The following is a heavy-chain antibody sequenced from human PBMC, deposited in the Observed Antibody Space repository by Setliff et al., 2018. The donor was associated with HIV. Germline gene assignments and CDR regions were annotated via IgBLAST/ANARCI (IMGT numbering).Heavy chain of an antibody. Sequence: GASVKVSCKPSGYTFTTYGLSWVRQAPGQGLEWMGWISTYSDERSYAQNLQGRVTMTTDTSTSTAYMELRSLRFDDTAVHYCARDVEHMMDVWGQGTTVTVSS. CDR1: GYTFTTYG. V-gene: IGHV1-18*01. CDR3: ARDVEHMMDV. J-gene: IGHJ6*02. CDR2: ISTYSDER.